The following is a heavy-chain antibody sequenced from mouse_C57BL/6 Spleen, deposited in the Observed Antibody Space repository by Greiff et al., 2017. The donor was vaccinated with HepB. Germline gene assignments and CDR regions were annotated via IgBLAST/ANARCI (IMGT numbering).Heavy chain of an antibody. CDR1: GYAFSSSW. CDR2: IYPGDGDT. CDR3: ALIYDGYYVGFAY. D-gene: IGHD2-3*01. Sequence: QVQLQQSGPELVKPGASVKISCKASGYAFSSSWMNWVKQRPGKGLEWIGRIYPGDGDTNYNGKFKGKATLTADKSSSTAYMQLSSLTSEDSAVYFCALIYDGYYVGFAYWGQGTLVTVSA. V-gene: IGHV1-82*01. J-gene: IGHJ3*01.